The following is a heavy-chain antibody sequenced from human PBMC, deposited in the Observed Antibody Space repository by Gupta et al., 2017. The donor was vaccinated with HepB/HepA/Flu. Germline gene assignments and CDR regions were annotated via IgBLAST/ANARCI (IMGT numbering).Heavy chain of an antibody. J-gene: IGHJ6*02. CDR1: GFPFSSYG. Sequence: QVQLVESGGGVVQPGRSLRLSCAASGFPFSSYGMHWVRQAPGKGLEWVTVIWYDGSNKYYADSVKGRFTISRDNSKNTLYLQMNSLRAEDTAVYYCARDMPIAVAGNPMDVWGQGTTVTVSS. CDR3: ARDMPIAVAGNPMDV. V-gene: IGHV3-33*01. D-gene: IGHD6-19*01. CDR2: IWYDGSNK.